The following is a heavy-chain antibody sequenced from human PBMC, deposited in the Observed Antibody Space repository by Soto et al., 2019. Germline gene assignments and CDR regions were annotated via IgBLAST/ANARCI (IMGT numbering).Heavy chain of an antibody. CDR1: GGSFSGYY. CDR2: INHSGST. D-gene: IGHD2-15*01. V-gene: IGHV4-34*01. J-gene: IGHJ3*02. Sequence: QVQLQQWGAGLLKPSEPLSLTCAVYGGSFSGYYWSWIRQPPGKGLEWIGEINHSGSTNYNPSLKSRVTISVDTSKNQFSLKLSSVTAAVTAGYYCASLVVVAATHRLGAFDIWGQGTMVTVSS. CDR3: ASLVVVAATHRLGAFDI.